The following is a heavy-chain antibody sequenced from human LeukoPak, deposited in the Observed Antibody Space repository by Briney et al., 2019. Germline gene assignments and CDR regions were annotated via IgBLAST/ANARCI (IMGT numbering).Heavy chain of an antibody. Sequence: GSLRLSCAASGFTFSSYSMNWVRQAPGKGLEWVSSISSSSSYIYYADSVKGRFTISRDNAKNSLYLQMNSLRAEDTAVYYCARDNYDQFPPVTTYYYYYYMDVWGKGTTVTVSS. CDR2: ISSSSSYI. CDR3: ARDNYDQFPPVTTYYYYYYMDV. J-gene: IGHJ6*03. D-gene: IGHD3-16*01. V-gene: IGHV3-21*01. CDR1: GFTFSSYS.